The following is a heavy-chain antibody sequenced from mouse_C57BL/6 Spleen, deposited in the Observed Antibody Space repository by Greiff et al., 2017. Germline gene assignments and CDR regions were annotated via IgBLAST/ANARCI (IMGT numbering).Heavy chain of an antibody. V-gene: IGHV1-50*01. Sequence: QVQLQQPGAELVKPGASVKLSCKASGYTFTSYWMQWVKQRPGQGLEWIGEIDPSDSYTNYNQKFKGKATLTVDTSSSTAYMQLSSLTSEDSAVYYCARISSPDYYAMDDWGQGTSVTVSS. D-gene: IGHD1-1*01. CDR3: ARISSPDYYAMDD. J-gene: IGHJ4*01. CDR2: IDPSDSYT. CDR1: GYTFTSYW.